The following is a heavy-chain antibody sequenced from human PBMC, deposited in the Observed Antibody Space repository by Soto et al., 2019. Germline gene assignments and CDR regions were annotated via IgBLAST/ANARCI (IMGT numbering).Heavy chain of an antibody. D-gene: IGHD6-13*01. Sequence: GGSLRLSCAASGFTVSSNYMSWVRQAPGKGLEWVSVIYSGGSTYYADSVKGRFTISRNNSKNTLYLQMNSLRAEDTAVYYCARAGRLGYSSSWYYFDYWGQGTLVTVSS. V-gene: IGHV3-53*04. CDR2: IYSGGST. CDR1: GFTVSSNY. J-gene: IGHJ4*02. CDR3: ARAGRLGYSSSWYYFDY.